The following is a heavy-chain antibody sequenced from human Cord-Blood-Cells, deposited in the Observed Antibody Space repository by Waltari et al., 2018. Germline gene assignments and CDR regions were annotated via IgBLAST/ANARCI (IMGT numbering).Heavy chain of an antibody. J-gene: IGHJ2*01. D-gene: IGHD6-13*01. CDR3: ARPGAIAAAGTGYWYFDL. V-gene: IGHV4-39*01. Sequence: QLQLQESGPGLVKPSETLSLTCTVSGGSISSSSYYWGWIRQPPGKGLEWIGSISYSGSTYYNPSHKSRVTISVDTSKNQFSLKLSSVTAADTAVYYCARPGAIAAAGTGYWYFDLWGRGTLVTVSS. CDR1: GGSISSSSYY. CDR2: ISYSGST.